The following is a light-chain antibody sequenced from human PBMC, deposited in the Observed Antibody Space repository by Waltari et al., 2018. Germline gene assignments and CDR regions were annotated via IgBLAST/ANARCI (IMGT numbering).Light chain of an antibody. CDR1: QLEDMY. Sequence: SYEVTQPPSVSVSPGQTATITCSGDQLEDMYTAWFQQKPGQSPVLIIYRDTKRPPGIPERFLGSNSGNTATLTISGTQSMDEGDYYCQAWDSSRAVFGGGTKLTVL. J-gene: IGLJ3*02. CDR3: QAWDSSRAV. CDR2: RDT. V-gene: IGLV3-1*01.